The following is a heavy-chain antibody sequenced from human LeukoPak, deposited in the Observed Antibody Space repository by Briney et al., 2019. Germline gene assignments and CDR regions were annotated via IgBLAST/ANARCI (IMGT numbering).Heavy chain of an antibody. Sequence: ASVKVSCKASGGTFSNYVISWVRQAPGQGPEWMGGIIPIFGTANYAQKFQGRVTITTDESTTTAYMELSSLRSDDTAVYYCASSHYYDSSGYAFDYWGQGTLVTVSS. D-gene: IGHD3-22*01. CDR2: IIPIFGTA. CDR3: ASSHYYDSSGYAFDY. J-gene: IGHJ4*02. CDR1: GGTFSNYV. V-gene: IGHV1-69*05.